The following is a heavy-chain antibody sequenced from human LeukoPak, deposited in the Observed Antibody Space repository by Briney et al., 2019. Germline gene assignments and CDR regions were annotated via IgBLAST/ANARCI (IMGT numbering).Heavy chain of an antibody. Sequence: SETLSLTCAVYGGSFSGYYWSWIRQPPGKGLEWIGEINHSGSTNYNPSLKSRVTISVDTSKNQFSLRLSSVTAADTAVYYCARSSPVYDYWGQGTLVTVSS. D-gene: IGHD2-8*01. CDR1: GGSFSGYY. CDR2: INHSGST. CDR3: ARSSPVYDY. J-gene: IGHJ4*02. V-gene: IGHV4-34*01.